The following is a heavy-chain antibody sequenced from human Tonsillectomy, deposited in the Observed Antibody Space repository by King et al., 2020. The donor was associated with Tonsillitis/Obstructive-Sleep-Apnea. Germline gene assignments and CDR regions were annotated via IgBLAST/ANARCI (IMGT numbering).Heavy chain of an antibody. CDR2: ISYDGSNK. Sequence: VQLVESGGGVVQPGRSLRLSCAASGFTFSSYAMHWVRQAPGKGLEWVAVISYDGSNKYYADSVKGRFTISRDNSKNTLYLQMNSLRAEDTAVYYCAGEDGSYYERCWVYWGQGTLVTVSS. CDR1: GFTFSSYA. J-gene: IGHJ4*02. CDR3: AGEDGSYYERCWVY. D-gene: IGHD1-26*01. V-gene: IGHV3-30*04.